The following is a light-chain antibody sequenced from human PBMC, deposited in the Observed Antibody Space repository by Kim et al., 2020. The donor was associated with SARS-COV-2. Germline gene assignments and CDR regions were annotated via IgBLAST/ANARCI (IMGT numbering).Light chain of an antibody. CDR2: GNS. V-gene: IGLV1-40*01. CDR1: SYNSGADYD. Sequence: RVTLSCTGSSYNSGADYDVRWYQQPPGTAPKLLIYGNSSRPSGVPDRFSGSKSGTSASLAITGLQAEDEADYYCQSYDSSLSGSVFGGGTKLTVL. CDR3: QSYDSSLSGSV. J-gene: IGLJ2*01.